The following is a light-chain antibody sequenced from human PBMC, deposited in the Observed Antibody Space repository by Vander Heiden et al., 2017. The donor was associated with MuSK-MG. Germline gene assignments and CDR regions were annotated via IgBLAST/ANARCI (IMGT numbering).Light chain of an antibody. V-gene: IGLV3-1*01. J-gene: IGLJ3*02. CDR1: KLGDRY. Sequence: SYELTQPPAVSVSPGQTVTITCSGDKLGDRYASWYQQRPGQSPVLVIYKDNERPSGIPARFSCSNSGNTATLTISGAHTMDEAYYYGQAWDSGVVFGGGTKLTVL. CDR2: KDN. CDR3: QAWDSGVV.